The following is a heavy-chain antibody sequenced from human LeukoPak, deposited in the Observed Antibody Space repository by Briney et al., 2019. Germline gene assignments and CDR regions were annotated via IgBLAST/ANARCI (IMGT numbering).Heavy chain of an antibody. CDR1: GGSISSGGYY. J-gene: IGHJ5*02. Sequence: SQTLSLTCTVSGGSISSGGYYWSWIRQHPGKGLEWIGYIYYSGSTYYNPSLKSRVTISVDRSKNQFSLKLSSVTAADTAVYYCARERDRGAFDPWGQGTLVTVSS. CDR2: IYYSGST. CDR3: ARERDRGAFDP. D-gene: IGHD5-24*01. V-gene: IGHV4-31*03.